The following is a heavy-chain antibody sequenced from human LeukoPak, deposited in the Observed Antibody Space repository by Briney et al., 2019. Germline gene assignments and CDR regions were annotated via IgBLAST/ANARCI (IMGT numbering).Heavy chain of an antibody. Sequence: PSETLSLTCTISGYSISSGYYWGWIRQPPGMGLEWIGSMFHSGSTYYNPSLKSRVTISVDKSKNQFSLKLSSVTAADTAVYYCARVNGYCSGGSYGSCPWFTPLGQATLVTVSS. D-gene: IGHD2-15*01. V-gene: IGHV4-38-2*02. CDR3: ARVNGYCSGGSYGSCPWFTP. CDR1: GYSISSGYY. J-gene: IGHJ5*02. CDR2: MFHSGST.